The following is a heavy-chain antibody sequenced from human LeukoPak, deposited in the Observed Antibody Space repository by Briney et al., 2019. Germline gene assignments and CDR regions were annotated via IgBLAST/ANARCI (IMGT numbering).Heavy chain of an antibody. CDR3: ARTDYLTN. CDR1: GFTFSNYW. Sequence: GGSLRLSCAASGFTFSNYWMHWVRQAPGKGLVWVSRIKNDGSITNYADSVKGRFTISRDNAKNTLHLQMNSLRAEDTAVYYCARTDYLTNGGQGTLVTVSS. CDR2: IKNDGSIT. D-gene: IGHD2/OR15-2a*01. V-gene: IGHV3-74*01. J-gene: IGHJ4*02.